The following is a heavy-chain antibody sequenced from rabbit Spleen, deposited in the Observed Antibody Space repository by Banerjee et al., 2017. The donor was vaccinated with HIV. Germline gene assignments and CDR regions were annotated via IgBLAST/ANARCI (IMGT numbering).Heavy chain of an antibody. D-gene: IGHD2-1*01. V-gene: IGHV1S7*01. CDR1: GFDFSNYG. Sequence: QLKESGGGLVQPGGSLKLSCKASGFDFSNYGLSWVRQAPGKELEWIGYIDPVFGKTYYATWVNGRFTISSHNAQKMLYLQLNSLTAADTATYFCVRGYDDYGDYFNLWGPGTLVTVS. CDR3: VRGYDDYGDYFNL. CDR2: IDPVFGKT. J-gene: IGHJ4*01.